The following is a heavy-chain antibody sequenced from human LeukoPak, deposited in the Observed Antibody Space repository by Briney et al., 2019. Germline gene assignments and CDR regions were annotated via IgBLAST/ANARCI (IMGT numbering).Heavy chain of an antibody. Sequence: GRSLRLSCAASGFTFDDYAMHWVRQAPGQGLEWVSGISWNSGSIGYADSVKGRFTISRDNAKNSLYLQMNSRRAEDTALYYCAKLGGVTVTTDYWGQGTLVTVSS. J-gene: IGHJ4*02. V-gene: IGHV3-9*01. CDR2: ISWNSGSI. D-gene: IGHD4-17*01. CDR1: GFTFDDYA. CDR3: AKLGGVTVTTDY.